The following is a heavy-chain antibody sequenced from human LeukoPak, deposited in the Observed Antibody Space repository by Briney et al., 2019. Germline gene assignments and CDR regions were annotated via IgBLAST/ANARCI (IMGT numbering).Heavy chain of an antibody. Sequence: ASVKVSCKVSGYTLTELSMHWVRQAPGKGLEWMGGFDPEDGETIYAQKFQGRVTMTEDTSTDTAYMKLSSLRSEDTAVYYCASGGDDYGDYGGAFDIWGQGTMVTVSS. CDR1: GYTLTELS. CDR3: ASGGDDYGDYGGAFDI. J-gene: IGHJ3*02. D-gene: IGHD4-17*01. V-gene: IGHV1-24*01. CDR2: FDPEDGET.